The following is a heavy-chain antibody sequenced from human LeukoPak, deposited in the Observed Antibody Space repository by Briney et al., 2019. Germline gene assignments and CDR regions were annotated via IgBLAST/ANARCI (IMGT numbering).Heavy chain of an antibody. V-gene: IGHV4-39*07. J-gene: IGHJ4*02. CDR3: ARTGIAVAGPDY. CDR2: IYYSGST. Sequence: SETLSLTCTVSGGSISSSSYYWGWIRQPPGTGLEWLGSIYYSGSTYYNPSLKSRVTISVDTSKNQFSLKLSSVTAADTAVYYCARTGIAVAGPDYWGQGTLVTVSS. CDR1: GGSISSSSYY. D-gene: IGHD6-19*01.